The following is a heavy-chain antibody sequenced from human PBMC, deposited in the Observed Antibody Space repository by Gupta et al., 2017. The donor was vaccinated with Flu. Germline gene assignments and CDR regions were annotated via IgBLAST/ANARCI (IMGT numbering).Heavy chain of an antibody. CDR3: AKDVGWAPGASTTFG. D-gene: IGHD3-10*01. Sequence: APGKGLEWVAVISYDGSNKYYADSVKGRFTISRDNSKNTLYLQMNSLRAEDTAVYYCAKDVGWAPGASTTFGWGQGTLVTVSS. V-gene: IGHV3-30*18. J-gene: IGHJ4*02. CDR2: ISYDGSNK.